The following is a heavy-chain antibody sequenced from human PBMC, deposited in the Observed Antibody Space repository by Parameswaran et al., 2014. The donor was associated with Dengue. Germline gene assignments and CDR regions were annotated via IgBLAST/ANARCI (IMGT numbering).Heavy chain of an antibody. CDR3: ARGYSSGWYVGWYFDL. V-gene: IGHV3-7*04. D-gene: IGHD6-19*01. CDR2: IKQDGSEK. Sequence: VRQMPGKGLEWVANIKQDGSEKYYVDSVKGRFTISRDNAKNSLYLQMNSLRAEDTAVYYCARGYSSGWYVGWYFDLWGRGTLVTVSS. J-gene: IGHJ2*01.